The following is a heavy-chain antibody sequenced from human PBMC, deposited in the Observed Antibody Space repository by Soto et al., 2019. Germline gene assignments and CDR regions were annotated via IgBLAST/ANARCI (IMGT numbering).Heavy chain of an antibody. D-gene: IGHD6-6*01. CDR2: ISSSSSYI. Sequence: EVQLVESGGGLVKPGGSLRLSCAASGFTFSSYSMNWVRQAPGKGLEWVSSISSSSSYIYYADSVKGRFTISRDNAKNSLQLQMNSLRDEDTAVYYCGRIQLGCDAFDIWGQGTMVTVSS. J-gene: IGHJ3*02. V-gene: IGHV3-21*01. CDR3: GRIQLGCDAFDI. CDR1: GFTFSSYS.